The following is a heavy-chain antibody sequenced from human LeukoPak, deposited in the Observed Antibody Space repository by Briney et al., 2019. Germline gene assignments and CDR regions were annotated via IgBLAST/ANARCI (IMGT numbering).Heavy chain of an antibody. V-gene: IGHV4-4*07. Sequence: SETLSLTCTVSGGSISSYYWSWIRQPAGKGLEWIGRIYTSGGTNYNPSLKSRVTMSVDTSKNQFSLKLSSVTAADTAVYYCARGIQLWHNKDAFDIWGQGTMVTVSS. CDR2: IYTSGGT. D-gene: IGHD5-18*01. CDR3: ARGIQLWHNKDAFDI. J-gene: IGHJ3*02. CDR1: GGSISSYY.